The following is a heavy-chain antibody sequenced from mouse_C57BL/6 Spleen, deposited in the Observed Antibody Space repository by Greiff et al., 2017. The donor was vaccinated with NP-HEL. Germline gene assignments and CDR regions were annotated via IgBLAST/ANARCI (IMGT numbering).Heavy chain of an antibody. D-gene: IGHD1-1*01. J-gene: IGHJ2*01. CDR3: ARSDTTVIGFDY. CDR1: GYTFTSYW. V-gene: IGHV1-64*01. CDR2: IHPNSGST. Sequence: VQLQQPGAELVKPGASVKLSCKASGYTFTSYWMHWVKQRPGQGLEWIGMIHPNSGSTNYNEKFKSKATLTVDKSSSTAYMQLSSLTSEDSAVYYCARSDTTVIGFDYWGQGTTLTVSS.